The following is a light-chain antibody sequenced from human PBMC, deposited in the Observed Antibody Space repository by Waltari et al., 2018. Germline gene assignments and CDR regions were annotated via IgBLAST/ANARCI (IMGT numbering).Light chain of an antibody. CDR3: HQTGNLPET. J-gene: IGKJ1*01. Sequence: EIVLTQSPDFQSVTPKEKVTITCRASQSIGSNLHWYQQKPGQSPRLLVKFASQSFSGVPSRFSGSGSGTDFTLTISSLEAEDAATYYCHQTGNLPETFGQGTEVEIK. CDR2: FAS. V-gene: IGKV6-21*01. CDR1: QSIGSN.